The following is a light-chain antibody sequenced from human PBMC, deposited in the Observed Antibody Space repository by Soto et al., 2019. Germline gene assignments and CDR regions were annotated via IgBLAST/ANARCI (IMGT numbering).Light chain of an antibody. CDR2: GVN. CDR3: YSYAGRNIWV. V-gene: IGLV2-8*01. CDR1: GSDIGAYNF. J-gene: IGLJ3*02. Sequence: QSVLAQPPSASGSPGQSVTISCTGSGSDIGAYNFVSWYQQHPGKAPQLMIFGVNERPSGVPDRFSGSKSGNTAALTVSGLQADDEAVYYFYSYAGRNIWVFGGGTKLTVL.